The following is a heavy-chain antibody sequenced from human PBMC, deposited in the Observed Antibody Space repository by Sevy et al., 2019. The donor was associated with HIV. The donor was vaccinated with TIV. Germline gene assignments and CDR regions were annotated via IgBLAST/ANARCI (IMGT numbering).Heavy chain of an antibody. Sequence: LSLTCAVSGFTFNRAWMNWVRQAPGKGLEWVGRIKSKTDGATTDYGASVKGRFTISRDDSKDTVYLQMNSLKMEDTGLYYCTTVHDLGYWGQGTLVTVSS. V-gene: IGHV3-15*07. CDR1: GFTFNRAW. D-gene: IGHD3-3*01. CDR3: TTVHDLGY. J-gene: IGHJ4*02. CDR2: IKSKTDGATT.